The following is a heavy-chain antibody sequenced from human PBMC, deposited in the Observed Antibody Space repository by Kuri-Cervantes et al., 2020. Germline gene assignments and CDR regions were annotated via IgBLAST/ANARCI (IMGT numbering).Heavy chain of an antibody. CDR2: IIPIFGTA. CDR3: ATPGVYGGRIGYFDY. D-gene: IGHD5/OR15-5a*01. V-gene: IGHV1-69*06. CDR1: GGTFSSYA. J-gene: IGHJ4*02. Sequence: GGSLRLSCKASGGTFSSYAISWVRQAPGQGLEWMGGIIPIFGTANYAQKFQGRVTMTEDTSTDTAYMELSSLRSEDTAVYYCATPGVYGGRIGYFDYWGQGTLVTVSS.